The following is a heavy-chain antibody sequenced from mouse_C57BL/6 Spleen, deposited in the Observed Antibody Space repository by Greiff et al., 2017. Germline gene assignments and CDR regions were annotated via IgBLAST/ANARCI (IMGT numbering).Heavy chain of an antibody. CDR2: INPNNGGT. CDR3: ARSYSNYPGWYFDY. Sequence: VQLKQSGPELVKPGASVKIPCKASGYTFTDYNMDWVKQSHGKSLEWIGDINPNNGGTIYNQKFKGKATLTVDKSSSTAYMELRSLTSEDTAVYYCARSYSNYPGWYFDYWGQGTTLTVSS. J-gene: IGHJ2*01. V-gene: IGHV1-18*01. D-gene: IGHD2-5*01. CDR1: GYTFTDYN.